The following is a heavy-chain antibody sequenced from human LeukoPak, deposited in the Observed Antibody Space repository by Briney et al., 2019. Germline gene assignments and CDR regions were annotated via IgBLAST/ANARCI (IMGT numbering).Heavy chain of an antibody. V-gene: IGHV3-53*01. Sequence: GESLRLSCAASGFTVSSNYMSWVRQAPGKGLEWVSVIYSGGSTYYADSVKGRFTISRDNSKNTLYLQMNSLRAEDTAVYYCARQRGIAARPGLGMDVWGQGTTVTVSS. CDR2: IYSGGST. CDR1: GFTVSSNY. D-gene: IGHD6-6*01. CDR3: ARQRGIAARPGLGMDV. J-gene: IGHJ6*02.